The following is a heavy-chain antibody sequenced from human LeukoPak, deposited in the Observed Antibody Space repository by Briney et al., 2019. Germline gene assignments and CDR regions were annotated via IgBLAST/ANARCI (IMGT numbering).Heavy chain of an antibody. J-gene: IGHJ4*01. D-gene: IGHD3-22*01. CDR2: ISNSGST. Sequence: GGSLRLSCAASGFTFSSYAMSWVRQAPGKGLEWVSTISNSGSTYYADSVKGRCTISRDNSKNTLYLQMNSLRAEDTALYYCAKSIIYYDSSDFDYWGQEPWSPSPQ. V-gene: IGHV3-23*01. CDR1: GFTFSSYA. CDR3: AKSIIYYDSSDFDY.